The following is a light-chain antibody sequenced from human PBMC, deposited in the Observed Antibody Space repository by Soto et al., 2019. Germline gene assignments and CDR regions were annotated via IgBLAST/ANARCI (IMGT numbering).Light chain of an antibody. CDR3: QSYDNNLRGVL. CDR2: GNK. CDR1: SPNIGAGSD. V-gene: IGLV1-40*01. Sequence: QSVLTQPPSVSGAPGQIVTISCTGSSPNIGAGSDVHWYQQSPGRVPKLLVYGNKHRPSGVPDRFSASKSGTSAFLAITGLQADDEADYYCQSYDNNLRGVLFGGGTKLTVL. J-gene: IGLJ2*01.